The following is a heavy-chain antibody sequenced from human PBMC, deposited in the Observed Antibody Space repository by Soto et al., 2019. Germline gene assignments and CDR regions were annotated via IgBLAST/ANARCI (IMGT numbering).Heavy chain of an antibody. CDR1: GGSISSGGYY. D-gene: IGHD3-22*01. J-gene: IGHJ4*02. CDR2: IYYSGST. CDR3: ASWDSRYYYDSSGSPGFDY. V-gene: IGHV4-31*03. Sequence: SETLSLTCTVSGGSISSGGYYWSWIRQHPGKVLEWIGYIYYSGSTYYNPSLKSRVTISVDTSKNQFSLKLSSVTAADTAVYYCASWDSRYYYDSSGSPGFDYWGQGTLVTVSS.